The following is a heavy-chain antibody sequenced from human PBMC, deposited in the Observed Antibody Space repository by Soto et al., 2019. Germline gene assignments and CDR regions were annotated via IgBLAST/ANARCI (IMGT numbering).Heavy chain of an antibody. D-gene: IGHD4-4*01. J-gene: IGHJ5*02. CDR3: ARGRKAATTLPFFWSDP. V-gene: IGHV4-34*01. CDR2: INHSGST. CDR1: GGSFSGYY. Sequence: PSETLSLTCAVYGGSFSGYYWSGIRQPPGKGLEWIGEINHSGSTNYNPSLESRVTISVDTSKNQFSLKLSSVTAADTAVYYCARGRKAATTLPFFWSDPWGQGTLVTVSS.